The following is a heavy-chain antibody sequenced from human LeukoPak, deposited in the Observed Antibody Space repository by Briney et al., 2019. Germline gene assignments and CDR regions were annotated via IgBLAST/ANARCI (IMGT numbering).Heavy chain of an antibody. Sequence: GGSLRLSCAASGFTFSSYVIHWVRQAPGKGLEWVAVTSYDGSNKYYGDSVRGRFTTSRDNSKNTLYLQMNSLRAEDTAVYYCAKEKWQYQLLFYFHYWGQGTLVTVSS. J-gene: IGHJ4*02. V-gene: IGHV3-30*18. CDR3: AKEKWQYQLLFYFHY. CDR2: TSYDGSNK. CDR1: GFTFSSYV. D-gene: IGHD2-2*01.